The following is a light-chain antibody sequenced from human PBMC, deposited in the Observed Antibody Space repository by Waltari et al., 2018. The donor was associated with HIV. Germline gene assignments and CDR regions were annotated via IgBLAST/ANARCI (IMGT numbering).Light chain of an antibody. CDR1: QSVSGD. Sequence: EIQLTQSPAALSVSPGERAVLSCRASQSVSGDLAWYQFHPGQAPTLLLYDTSVRATGVSERFRGSGSGTDFTLTISGLQSEDFGIYYCQQYHIRSPPTFGGGT. V-gene: IGKV3D-15*01. CDR2: DTS. J-gene: IGKJ4*01. CDR3: QQYHIRSPPT.